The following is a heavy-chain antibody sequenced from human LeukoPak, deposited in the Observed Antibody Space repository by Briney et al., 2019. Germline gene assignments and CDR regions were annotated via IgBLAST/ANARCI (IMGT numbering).Heavy chain of an antibody. Sequence: SETLSLTCTVSGGSISSYYWSWLRQPPGKGLEWIGYIYCSGSTNYNPSLKSRVTISVDTSKNQFSLKLSSVTAADTAVYYCARNFEWSPWAFDIWGQGTMVTVSS. CDR1: GGSISSYY. CDR2: IYCSGST. V-gene: IGHV4-59*01. D-gene: IGHD3-3*01. J-gene: IGHJ3*02. CDR3: ARNFEWSPWAFDI.